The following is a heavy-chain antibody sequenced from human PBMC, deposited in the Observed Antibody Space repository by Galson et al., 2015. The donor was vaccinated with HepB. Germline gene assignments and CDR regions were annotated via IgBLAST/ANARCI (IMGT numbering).Heavy chain of an antibody. CDR1: GFTFSSYE. J-gene: IGHJ4*02. CDR2: ISSSGSTI. CDR3: ARVGGGSDAGFGELELAY. V-gene: IGHV3-48*03. D-gene: IGHD3-10*01. Sequence: SLRLSCAASGFTFSSYEMNWVRQAPGKGLEWVSYISSSGSTIYYADSVKGRFTISRDNAKNSLYLQMNSLRAEDTAVYYCARVGGGSDAGFGELELAYWGQGTLVTVSS.